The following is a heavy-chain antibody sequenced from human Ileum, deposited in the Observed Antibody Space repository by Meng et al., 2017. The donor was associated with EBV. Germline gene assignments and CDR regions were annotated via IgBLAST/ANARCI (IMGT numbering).Heavy chain of an antibody. CDR3: ATGHDSGEYASDY. D-gene: IGHD4-17*01. CDR1: GVYYMGHY. J-gene: IGHJ4*02. V-gene: IGHV4-34*01. CDR2: TNDTGSP. Sequence: LHEPRAGPLKPSKTTSRTCPVYGVYYMGHYWGWIRQPPGKGLECIAQTNDTGSPHYNPSLNSRVTISVATFKHPFFPNLSSVLAADTPVSYCATGHDSGEYASDYWGQGTLVTVSS.